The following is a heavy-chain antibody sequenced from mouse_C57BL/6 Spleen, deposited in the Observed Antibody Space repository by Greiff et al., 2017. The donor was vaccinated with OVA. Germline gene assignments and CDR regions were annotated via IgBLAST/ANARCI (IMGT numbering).Heavy chain of an antibody. CDR3: ARGYYGSHYYFDD. V-gene: IGHV14-2*01. CDR1: GFTIKDYY. J-gene: IGHJ2*01. D-gene: IGHD1-1*01. Sequence: VQLQQSGAELVKPGASVKLSCTASGFTIKDYYMHWVTQRTEQGLEWIGRINPEDGETKYAPKFQGKATITVDTSSNTAYLQISSRTSEDTAVYYCARGYYGSHYYFDDWGQGTTLTVSS. CDR2: INPEDGET.